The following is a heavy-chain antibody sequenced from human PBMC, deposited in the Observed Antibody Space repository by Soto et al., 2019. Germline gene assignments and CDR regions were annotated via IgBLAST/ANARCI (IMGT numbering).Heavy chain of an antibody. Sequence: QLQLQESGPGLVKPSETLSLTCTVSRGSISSSSYYWGWIRQPPGKGLEWIGSIFYSGSTYYNPSLKSRVTIWVDTSENQFSLKLSSVTGADTAVYYCARQLSSTSYFDPRGQGTLVTVSS. J-gene: IGHJ4*02. CDR1: RGSISSSSYY. D-gene: IGHD2-2*01. CDR2: IFYSGST. V-gene: IGHV4-39*01. CDR3: ARQLSSTSYFDP.